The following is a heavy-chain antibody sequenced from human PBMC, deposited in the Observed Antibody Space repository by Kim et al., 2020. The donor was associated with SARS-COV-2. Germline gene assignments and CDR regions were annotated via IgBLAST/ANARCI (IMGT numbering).Heavy chain of an antibody. Sequence: SETLSLTCAVYGGSFSGYYWSWIRQPPGKGLEWIGEINHSGSTNYNPSLKSRVTISVDTSKNQFSLKLSSVTAADTAVYYCARGFRHYYGSGSYRVYYGMDVWGQGTTVTVSS. V-gene: IGHV4-34*01. J-gene: IGHJ6*02. CDR3: ARGFRHYYGSGSYRVYYGMDV. CDR2: INHSGST. CDR1: GGSFSGYY. D-gene: IGHD3-10*01.